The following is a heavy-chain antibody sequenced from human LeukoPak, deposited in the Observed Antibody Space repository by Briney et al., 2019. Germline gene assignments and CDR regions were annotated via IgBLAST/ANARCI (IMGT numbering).Heavy chain of an antibody. Sequence: ASVKVSCKASGGTFSSYAISWVRQAPGQGLEWMGGIIPIFGTANYAQKFQGRVTITTDESTSTAYMELSSLRSEDTAVYYCARAYSSSWFLVYYYYGMDVWGQGTTVTVSS. J-gene: IGHJ6*02. V-gene: IGHV1-69*05. D-gene: IGHD6-13*01. CDR2: IIPIFGTA. CDR1: GGTFSSYA. CDR3: ARAYSSSWFLVYYYYGMDV.